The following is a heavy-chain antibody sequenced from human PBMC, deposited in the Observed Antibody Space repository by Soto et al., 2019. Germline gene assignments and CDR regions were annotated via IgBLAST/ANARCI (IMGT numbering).Heavy chain of an antibody. CDR2: IFHNGGT. D-gene: IGHD6-19*01. Sequence: LSLTCGVSGYSITSGSYWGWIRQPPGKGLEWIGNIFHNGGTYDNPSLRGRLTMSVDTSKNQFSLKLSSVTAADTAAYYCARRIAVAGTDYFDYWGPGTLVTVSS. CDR3: ARRIAVAGTDYFDY. V-gene: IGHV4-38-2*01. J-gene: IGHJ4*02. CDR1: GYSITSGSY.